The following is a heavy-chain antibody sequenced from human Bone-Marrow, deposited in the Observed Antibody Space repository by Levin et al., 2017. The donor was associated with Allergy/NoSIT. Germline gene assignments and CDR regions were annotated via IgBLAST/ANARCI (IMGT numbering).Heavy chain of an antibody. CDR1: EFAFRTYD. V-gene: IGHV3-23*01. CDR3: AKDIYSNNYIVWGPFDY. D-gene: IGHD3-16*01. J-gene: IGHJ4*02. Sequence: GGSLRLSCAASEFAFRTYDMSWVRQAPGKGLEWVSGISSSGDNTYYADSVKGRFTISRDNSKNTLYLQMKSLRDEDTAVYYCAKDIYSNNYIVWGPFDYWGQGTLVTVSS. CDR2: ISSSGDNT.